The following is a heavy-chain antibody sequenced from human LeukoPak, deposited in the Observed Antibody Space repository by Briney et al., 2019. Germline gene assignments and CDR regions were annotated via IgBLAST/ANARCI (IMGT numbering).Heavy chain of an antibody. D-gene: IGHD6-19*01. Sequence: SETLSLTCTVSGAPTRSYYGSWIRQPPGKGLEWIGYIYYSGSTNYNPSLKSRVTISVDTSKNQFSLKLSSVTAADTAVYYCARDGASGWYGGVYFDYWGQGTLVTFSS. CDR1: GAPTRSYY. CDR3: ARDGASGWYGGVYFDY. J-gene: IGHJ4*02. V-gene: IGHV4-59*13. CDR2: IYYSGST.